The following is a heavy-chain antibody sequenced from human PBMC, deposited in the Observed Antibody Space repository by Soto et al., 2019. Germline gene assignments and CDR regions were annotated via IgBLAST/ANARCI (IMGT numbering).Heavy chain of an antibody. J-gene: IGHJ5*02. CDR1: GYTFTSYG. CDR2: ISAYNGNT. CDR3: ARDTPCSSTSCKGYIWFDP. Sequence: QVQLVQSGAEVKKPGASVKVSCKASGYTFTSYGISWVRQAPGQGLEWMGWISAYNGNTNYAQKLQGRVTMTTDTSTSTAYMELRSLRSADTAVYYCARDTPCSSTSCKGYIWFDPWGQGTLVTVSS. D-gene: IGHD2-2*01. V-gene: IGHV1-18*04.